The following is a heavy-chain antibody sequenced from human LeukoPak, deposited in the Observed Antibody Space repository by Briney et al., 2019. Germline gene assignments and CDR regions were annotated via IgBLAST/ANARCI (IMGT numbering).Heavy chain of an antibody. V-gene: IGHV4-39*01. D-gene: IGHD4-17*01. CDR3: ARHKRDFGDFDWCDP. J-gene: IGHJ5*02. Sequence: SETLSLTCTVSGGSISGSTYYWGWLRQPPGKGLDWIVSIHYSGSTNYNPSLKSRPTVSVDTAKNQFSLSLNSVTAADTAVYYCARHKRDFGDFDWCDPWGQGTLVTVSS. CDR2: IHYSGST. CDR1: GGSISGSTYY.